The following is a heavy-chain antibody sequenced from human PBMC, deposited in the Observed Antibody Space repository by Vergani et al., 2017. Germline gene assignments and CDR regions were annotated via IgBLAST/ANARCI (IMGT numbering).Heavy chain of an antibody. V-gene: IGHV3-30*02. Sequence: QVQLVESGGGVVQPGRSLRLSCAASGFSFNTYGAHWVRHAPGKGLEWVAFIGYDGRIKYNVDSVKGRFTISRDTSKKTLSLQMRSLRADDTAVYYCAKDGRENSDYGYFDYWGQGTLVTVSS. D-gene: IGHD4-17*01. J-gene: IGHJ4*02. CDR3: AKDGRENSDYGYFDY. CDR2: IGYDGRIK. CDR1: GFSFNTYG.